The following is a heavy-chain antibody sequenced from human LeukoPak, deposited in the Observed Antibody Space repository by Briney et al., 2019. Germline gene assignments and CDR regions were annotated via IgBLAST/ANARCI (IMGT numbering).Heavy chain of an antibody. CDR1: GGSFSGYC. CDR3: ARVGDTAMVRPIDY. D-gene: IGHD5-18*01. CDR2: INHSGST. Sequence: SETLSLTCAVYGGSFSGYCWSWIRQPPGKGLEWIGEINHSGSTNYNPSLKSRVTISVDTSKNQFSLKLSSVTAADTAVYYCARVGDTAMVRPIDYWGQGTLVTVSS. J-gene: IGHJ4*02. V-gene: IGHV4-34*01.